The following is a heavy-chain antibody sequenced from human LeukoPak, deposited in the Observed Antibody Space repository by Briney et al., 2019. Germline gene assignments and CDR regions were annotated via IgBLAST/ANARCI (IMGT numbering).Heavy chain of an antibody. CDR2: ISSSSSYI. D-gene: IGHD4-23*01. CDR3: ARGGPGGNFDY. CDR1: GFTFSSYS. J-gene: IGHJ4*02. Sequence: GGSLRLSCAASGFTFSSYSMNWVRQAPGKGLEWVSSISSSSSYIYYADSVKGRFTISRDNAKNSLYPQMNSLRAEDTAVYYCARGGPGGNFDYWGQGTLVTVSS. V-gene: IGHV3-21*01.